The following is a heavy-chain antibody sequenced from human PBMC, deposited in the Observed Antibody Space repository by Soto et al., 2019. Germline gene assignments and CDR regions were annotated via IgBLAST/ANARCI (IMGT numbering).Heavy chain of an antibody. V-gene: IGHV3-23*01. CDR2: IDYTGGTT. Sequence: PGGSLRLSCAASGFTFSILAMGWVRQAPGKGLEWVSVIDYTGGTTYYTDSVKGRFIISRDNSKKILYQQMNSLRTEDTAIYYCAKDATRTSGWYYFDYWGRGALVTVSS. J-gene: IGHJ4*02. CDR1: GFTFSILA. CDR3: AKDATRTSGWYYFDY. D-gene: IGHD6-19*01.